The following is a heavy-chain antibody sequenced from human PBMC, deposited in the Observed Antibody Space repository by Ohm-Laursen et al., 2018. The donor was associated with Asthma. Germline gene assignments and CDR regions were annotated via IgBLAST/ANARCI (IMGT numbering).Heavy chain of an antibody. CDR3: VRDVVDRFDF. J-gene: IGHJ4*02. CDR2: IYIRNT. Sequence: ASVKVSCKSSGYSLSSNAISWVRQAPGQRPEWMVLIYIRNTNYAPKFRDRITLSTDTSKNTAYMDLRSLRSDDTAVYYCVRDVVDRFDFWGQGSLAIVSS. D-gene: IGHD2-21*01. CDR1: GYSLSSNA. V-gene: IGHV1-18*04.